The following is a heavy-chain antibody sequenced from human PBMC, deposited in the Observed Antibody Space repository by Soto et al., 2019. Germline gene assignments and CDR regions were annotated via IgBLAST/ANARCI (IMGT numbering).Heavy chain of an antibody. Sequence: VSVKVSCKASGYTFTSYGISWVRQAPGQGLEWMGWISAYNGNTNYAQKLQGRVTMTTDTSTSTAYMELRSPRSDDTAVYYCARDFPSYYYDSSGYDYWGQGTLVTVSS. D-gene: IGHD3-22*01. V-gene: IGHV1-18*01. CDR1: GYTFTSYG. J-gene: IGHJ4*02. CDR2: ISAYNGNT. CDR3: ARDFPSYYYDSSGYDY.